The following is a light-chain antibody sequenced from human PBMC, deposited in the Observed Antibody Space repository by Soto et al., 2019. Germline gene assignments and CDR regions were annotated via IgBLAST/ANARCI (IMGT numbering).Light chain of an antibody. V-gene: IGKV1-5*03. Sequence: DIQMTQSPPTLSASVGDRVTITCRASQSISSWLAWYQQKPGKAPKLLIYKASSLESGVPSRFSGSGSGTEFTLTISSLQPDDFATYYCHQYNSYWTFGQGTKVEIK. J-gene: IGKJ1*01. CDR1: QSISSW. CDR2: KAS. CDR3: HQYNSYWT.